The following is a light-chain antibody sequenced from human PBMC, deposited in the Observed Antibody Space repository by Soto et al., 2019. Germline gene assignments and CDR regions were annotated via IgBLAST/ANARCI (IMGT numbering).Light chain of an antibody. V-gene: IGLV2-8*01. J-gene: IGLJ3*02. CDR2: EVS. CDR3: SPYAGNNNFVV. CDR1: SSDVGAYNY. Sequence: QSALTHPPSASGSPGQSVTISCTGTSSDVGAYNYVSWYRQHPGRAPKLMIYEVSKRPAGVPDRFSVSKSDNTASLTVSGLPYEDEADYYGSPYAGNNNFVVFGRGIKLTVL.